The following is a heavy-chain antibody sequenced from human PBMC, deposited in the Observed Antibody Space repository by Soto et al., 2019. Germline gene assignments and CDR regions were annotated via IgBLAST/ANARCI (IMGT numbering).Heavy chain of an antibody. CDR2: VYYSGTT. V-gene: IGHV4-61*08. J-gene: IGHJ4*02. D-gene: IGHD3-10*01. CDR3: AGSKNRGVTVDY. CDR1: GGSIDSGDYY. Sequence: SETLSLTCTVSGGSIDSGDYYWSWIRQPPGKGLEWIGYVYYSGTTNYNPFLKSRVTLSLDKSKNQSSLRLSSVTAADTALYYCAGSKNRGVTVDYWGQGALVTVSS.